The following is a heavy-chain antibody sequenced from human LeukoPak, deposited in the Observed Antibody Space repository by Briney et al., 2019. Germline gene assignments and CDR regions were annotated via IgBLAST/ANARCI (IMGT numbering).Heavy chain of an antibody. V-gene: IGHV4-4*09. CDR3: ARHPTGYYYYYMDV. CDR1: GGSISIYY. J-gene: IGHJ6*03. CDR2: IYTSGST. D-gene: IGHD4-17*01. Sequence: PSETLSLTCIVSGGSISIYYWSWIRQPPGKGLEWIGYIYTSGSTNYNPSLKSRVTVSLDTSKNQFSLKLSSVTAADTAVYYCARHPTGYYYYYMDVWGKGTTVTVSS.